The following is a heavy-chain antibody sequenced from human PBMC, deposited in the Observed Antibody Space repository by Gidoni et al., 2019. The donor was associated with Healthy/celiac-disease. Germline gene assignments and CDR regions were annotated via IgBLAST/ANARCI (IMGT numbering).Heavy chain of an antibody. Sequence: EVQLVESGGGLVQPGRSLRLSCAASGFTFDDYAMHWVRQAPGKGLEWVSGISWNSCSIGYADSVKGRFTISRDNAKNSLYLQMNSLRAEDTALYYCAKDISLVVVAATPWGGMDVWGQGTTVTVSS. CDR3: AKDISLVVVAATPWGGMDV. D-gene: IGHD2-15*01. CDR2: ISWNSCSI. V-gene: IGHV3-9*01. J-gene: IGHJ6*02. CDR1: GFTFDDYA.